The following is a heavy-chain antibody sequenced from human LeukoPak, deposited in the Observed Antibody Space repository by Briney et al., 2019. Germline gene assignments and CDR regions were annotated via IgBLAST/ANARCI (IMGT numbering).Heavy chain of an antibody. CDR3: ARGRSTEY. CDR1: GFTFSLYW. CDR2: IKHDGSEK. Sequence: GGSLRLPCVPSGFTFSLYWMTWVRQAPGKGLEWVANIKHDGSEKYYVDSVKGRFTISRDNAKKSLYLQMNSLRGEDTAVYYCARGRSTEYWGQGTLVTVSS. J-gene: IGHJ4*02. V-gene: IGHV3-7*01.